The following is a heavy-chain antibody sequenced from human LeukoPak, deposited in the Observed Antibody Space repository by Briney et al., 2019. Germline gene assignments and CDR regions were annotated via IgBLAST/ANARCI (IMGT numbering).Heavy chain of an antibody. CDR2: INSDGSST. J-gene: IGHJ4*02. CDR3: ARDRDDYGDYPTFDY. CDR1: GFTFSSYW. V-gene: IGHV3-74*01. D-gene: IGHD4-17*01. Sequence: PGGSLRLSCAASGFTFSSYWMHWVRQAPGKGLVWVSRINSDGSSTSYADSVKGRFTISRDNAKNTLYLQMNSLSAEDTAVYYCARDRDDYGDYPTFDYWGQGTLVTVSS.